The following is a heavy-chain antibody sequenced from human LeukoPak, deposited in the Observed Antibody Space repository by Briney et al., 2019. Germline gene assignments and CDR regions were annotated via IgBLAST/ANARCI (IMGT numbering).Heavy chain of an antibody. J-gene: IGHJ2*01. CDR1: GYSFTSYW. Sequence: GESLKISCKGSGYSFTSYWIAWVRQMPGKGLEWMGIIYPGDPDTRYSPSFQGQVTISADKSISTAYLQWSSLKASDTAMYYCARINTAMEHWYFDLWGRGTLVTVSS. V-gene: IGHV5-51*01. CDR2: IYPGDPDT. D-gene: IGHD5-18*01. CDR3: ARINTAMEHWYFDL.